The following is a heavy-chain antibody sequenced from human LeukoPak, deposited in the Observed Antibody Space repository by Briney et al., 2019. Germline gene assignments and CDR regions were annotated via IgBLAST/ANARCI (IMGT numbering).Heavy chain of an antibody. CDR2: IYYSGST. V-gene: IGHV4-59*01. J-gene: IGHJ5*02. Sequence: SETLSLTCTVSGGSISSYYWSWIRQPPGKGLEWIGYIYYSGSTNYNPSLKSRVTISVDTSKNQSSLKLSSVTAADTAVYYCARVLTLEVPAANWFDPWGQGTLVTVSS. CDR1: GGSISSYY. CDR3: ARVLTLEVPAANWFDP. D-gene: IGHD2-2*01.